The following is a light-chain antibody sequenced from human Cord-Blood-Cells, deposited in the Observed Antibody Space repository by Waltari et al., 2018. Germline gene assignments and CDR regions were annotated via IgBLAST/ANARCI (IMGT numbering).Light chain of an antibody. CDR2: DAS. V-gene: IGKV1-33*01. CDR3: QQYDNLPRT. Sequence: DIQMTQSPSSLSAYVGDRVTINCQARQDISNCLNWYQQKPGKAPKLLIYDASNLETGVPSRFSVIGSGTDFTFTISSLQPEDIATYYCQQYDNLPRTFGGGTKVQIK. J-gene: IGKJ4*01. CDR1: QDISNC.